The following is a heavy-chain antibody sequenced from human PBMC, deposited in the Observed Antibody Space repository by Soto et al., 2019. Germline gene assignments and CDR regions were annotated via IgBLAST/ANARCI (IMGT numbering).Heavy chain of an antibody. J-gene: IGHJ3*02. V-gene: IGHV1-69*13. Sequence: ASVKVSFKASGGTFSSYAISWVRQAPGQGLEWMGGIIPIFGTANYAQKFQGRVTITADESTSTAYMELSSLRSEDTAVYYCASPILYCTNGVCHAPLYIPDAFDIWGQGTMVTV. CDR1: GGTFSSYA. CDR2: IIPIFGTA. D-gene: IGHD2-8*01. CDR3: ASPILYCTNGVCHAPLYIPDAFDI.